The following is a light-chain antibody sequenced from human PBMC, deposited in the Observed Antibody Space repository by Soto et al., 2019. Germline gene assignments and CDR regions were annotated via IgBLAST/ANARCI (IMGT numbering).Light chain of an antibody. CDR2: DVS. J-gene: IGLJ2*01. V-gene: IGLV2-14*03. CDR1: SSDIGSTKY. Sequence: QSVLTHPASVSGSPGQSITVSCTGTSSDIGSTKYVSWYQQHPGKAPKLIIYDVSDRPSGVSNRFSGSKSGNSASLTISGLQAEDEADYYCSSSTTTSTRIFGGGTKLTVL. CDR3: SSSTTTSTRI.